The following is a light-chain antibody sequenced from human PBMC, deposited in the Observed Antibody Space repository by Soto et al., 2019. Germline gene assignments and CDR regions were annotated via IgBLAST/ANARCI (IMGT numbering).Light chain of an antibody. Sequence: QSVLTQPASVSGSPGQSITISCTGTRSDVGGYNYVSWYQQHPGKAPKLTIYDVTNRPSGVSNRFSGSKSGNTASLTISGLQAEDEADYSCASYASTTTPGVFGTG. CDR2: DVT. CDR1: RSDVGGYNY. V-gene: IGLV2-14*01. J-gene: IGLJ1*01. CDR3: ASYASTTTPGV.